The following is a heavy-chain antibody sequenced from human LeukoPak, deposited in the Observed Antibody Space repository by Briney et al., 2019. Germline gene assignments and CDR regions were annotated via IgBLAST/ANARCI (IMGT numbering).Heavy chain of an antibody. CDR3: ARPRFSSGWYDDAFDI. D-gene: IGHD6-19*01. J-gene: IGHJ3*02. CDR1: GYTLTGYY. Sequence: ASVKVSCKASGYTLTGYYMHWVRQAPGQGLEWMGWINPNSGGTNNAQKFQGRVTMTRDTSISTAYMELSRLRSDDTAVYYCARPRFSSGWYDDAFDIWGQGTMVTVSS. CDR2: INPNSGGT. V-gene: IGHV1-2*02.